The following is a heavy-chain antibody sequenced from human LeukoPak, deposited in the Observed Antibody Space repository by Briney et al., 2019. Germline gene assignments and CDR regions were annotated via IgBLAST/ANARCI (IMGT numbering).Heavy chain of an antibody. Sequence: PGRSLRLSCAASGFTFSNYGMHWVRQAPGKGLEWVAVIWYDGSNKYYADSVKGRFTISRDNAKNSLYLQMNSLRAEDTAVYYCASSLTTVTTPFDYWGQGTLVTVSS. CDR2: IWYDGSNK. J-gene: IGHJ4*02. CDR3: ASSLTTVTTPFDY. CDR1: GFTFSNYG. D-gene: IGHD4-17*01. V-gene: IGHV3-33*03.